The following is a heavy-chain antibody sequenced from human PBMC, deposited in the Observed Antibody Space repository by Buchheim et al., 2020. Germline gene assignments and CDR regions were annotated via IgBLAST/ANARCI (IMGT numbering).Heavy chain of an antibody. CDR1: GFTFDDYA. V-gene: IGHV3-43D*03. D-gene: IGHD6-13*01. J-gene: IGHJ4*02. Sequence: EVQLVESGGVVVQPGGSLRLSCAASGFTFDDYAMHWVRQAPGKGLEWVSLISWDGGTSSYADSVKGRFNISRANTKNSLHLQMDSLGAKDSALYYCVKSVTFASSWYAYYWGQGTL. CDR2: ISWDGGTS. CDR3: VKSVTFASSWYAYY.